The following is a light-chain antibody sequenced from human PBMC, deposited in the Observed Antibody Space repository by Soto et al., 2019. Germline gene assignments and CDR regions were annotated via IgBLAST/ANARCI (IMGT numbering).Light chain of an antibody. CDR3: QQRSNWLT. CDR2: GAF. J-gene: IGKJ4*01. V-gene: IGKV3D-15*01. CDR1: QSISYN. Sequence: EIVMTQSPATLSVSPGERAALSCRASQSISYNVAWYQQKPGQAPRLLIYGAFIRASGIPARFSGSGSGTEFTLIISSLQSEDFAVYYCQQRSNWLTFGGGTKVDIK.